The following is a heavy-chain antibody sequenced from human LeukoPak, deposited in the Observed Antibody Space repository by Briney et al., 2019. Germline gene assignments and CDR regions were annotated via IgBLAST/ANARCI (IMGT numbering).Heavy chain of an antibody. J-gene: IGHJ3*02. CDR1: GYTFTDYY. CDR3: AREKEVGATFGNDAFDI. CDR2: INPSGGST. V-gene: IGHV1-46*01. D-gene: IGHD1-26*01. Sequence: ASVKVSCKTFGYTFTDYYMHWVRQAPGQGLEWMGIINPSGGSTSYAQKFQGRVTMTRDMSTSTVYMELSSLRSEDTAVYYCAREKEVGATFGNDAFDIWGQGTMVTVSS.